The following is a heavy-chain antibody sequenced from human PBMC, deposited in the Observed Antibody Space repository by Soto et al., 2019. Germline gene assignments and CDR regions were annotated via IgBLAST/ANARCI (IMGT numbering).Heavy chain of an antibody. D-gene: IGHD3-10*01. CDR2: IYYSGHT. Sequence: QLQLQESGPGLVKPSETLFLTCAVSGGSFSSSYYWGWPRQPPGKGLEWLGNIYYSGHTYYKPSLKRRFAMTVDTSKNQFSLTLTSVTAAETAVYYCARYFLRGRFFDSWGQGTLVTVSS. V-gene: IGHV4-39*01. J-gene: IGHJ4*01. CDR1: GGSFSSSYY. CDR3: ARYFLRGRFFDS.